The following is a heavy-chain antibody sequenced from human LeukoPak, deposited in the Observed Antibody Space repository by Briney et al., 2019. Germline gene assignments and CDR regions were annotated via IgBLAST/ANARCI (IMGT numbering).Heavy chain of an antibody. CDR2: ISSGGSTI. CDR3: ASAGSFY. J-gene: IGHJ4*02. CDR1: GFTFSSYS. V-gene: IGHV3-48*01. Sequence: GGSLRLSCAASGFTFSSYSINWVRQAPGKGLEWVSYISSGGSTIYYADSVKGRFTISRDNAKTSLYLQMNSLRVEDTAVYYCASAGSFYWGQGTLVTVSS. D-gene: IGHD6-19*01.